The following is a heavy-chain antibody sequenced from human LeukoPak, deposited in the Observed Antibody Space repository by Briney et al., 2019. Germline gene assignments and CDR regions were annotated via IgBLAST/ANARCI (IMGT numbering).Heavy chain of an antibody. CDR3: ARDGGFDY. CDR1: GYTFTDYY. CDR2: INPKSGVT. V-gene: IGHV1-2*02. J-gene: IGHJ4*02. Sequence: ASVRVSCKASGYTFTDYYMHWVRQAPGQGLEWMGWINPKSGVTNYAQNLQGRVTLTRDTSVSTAYMDLSSLRSDDTAVYYCARDGGFDYWGQGTLVTVSS. D-gene: IGHD3-16*01.